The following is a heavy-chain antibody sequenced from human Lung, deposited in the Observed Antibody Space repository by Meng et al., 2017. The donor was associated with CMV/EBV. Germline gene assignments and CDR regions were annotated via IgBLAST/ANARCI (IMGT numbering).Heavy chain of an antibody. CDR3: ARDIIYYEH. D-gene: IGHD3-10*01. V-gene: IGHV4-59*01. CDR1: GGSINGYY. Sequence: QVQLQESGPGLVKPSATLSLTCTVSGGSINGYYWSWIRQPPGKGLEWIGYIYYNGGTEYNPSLKSRLTMAVDTSKNQFSLELRSVTASDMALYYCARDIIYYEHWGQGSLVTVSS. J-gene: IGHJ1*01. CDR2: IYYNGGT.